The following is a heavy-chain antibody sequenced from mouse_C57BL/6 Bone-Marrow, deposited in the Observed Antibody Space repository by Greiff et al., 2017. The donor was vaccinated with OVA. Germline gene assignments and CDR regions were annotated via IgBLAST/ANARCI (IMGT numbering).Heavy chain of an antibody. Sequence: QVQLQQPGAELVRPGSSVKLSCKASGYTFTSYWMHWVKQRPIQGLEWIGNIDPSDSETHYNQKFKDKATLTVDKSSSTAYMQLSSLTSEDSAVYYCARGDITTVVASMDYWGQGTSVTVSS. J-gene: IGHJ4*01. CDR3: ARGDITTVVASMDY. V-gene: IGHV1-52*01. D-gene: IGHD1-1*01. CDR2: IDPSDSET. CDR1: GYTFTSYW.